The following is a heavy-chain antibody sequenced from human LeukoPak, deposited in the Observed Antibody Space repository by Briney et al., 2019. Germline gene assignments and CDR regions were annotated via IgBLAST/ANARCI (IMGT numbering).Heavy chain of an antibody. J-gene: IGHJ4*02. V-gene: IGHV3-30*04. CDR1: GFTFSSYA. Sequence: GRSLRLSCAASGFTFSSYAMHWVRQAPGKGLEWVAVISYDGSNKYYADSVKGRFTISRDNSKNTLYLQMNSLRAEDTAVYYCASPPDGYNFDYWGQGTLVTVSS. D-gene: IGHD5-24*01. CDR3: ASPPDGYNFDY. CDR2: ISYDGSNK.